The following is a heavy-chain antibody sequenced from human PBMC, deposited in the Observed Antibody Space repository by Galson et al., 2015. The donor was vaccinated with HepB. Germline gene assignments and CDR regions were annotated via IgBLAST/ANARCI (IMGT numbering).Heavy chain of an antibody. V-gene: IGHV1-8*01. D-gene: IGHD1-26*01. CDR2: MNANSGNR. Sequence: SVKVSCKASGYSFTSYDINWVRQATGQGLEWMGWMNANSGNRGYAQKFQGRVTMTWDTSINTAYMELSSLRFEDTAVYYCVRVVGVTAYYYYYMDVWGEGTTVTVSS. CDR1: GYSFTSYD. CDR3: VRVVGVTAYYYYYMDV. J-gene: IGHJ6*03.